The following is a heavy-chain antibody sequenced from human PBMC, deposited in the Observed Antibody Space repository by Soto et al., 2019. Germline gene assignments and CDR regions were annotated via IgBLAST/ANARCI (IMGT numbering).Heavy chain of an antibody. CDR1: GFTSSSYA. CDR2: ISDSGSGT. D-gene: IGHD1-1*01. Sequence: PGGSLRLSCAASGFTSSSYAMSWVRQAPGKGLEWVSTISDSGSGTYYADSVKDRFTISRDNSQNTLYLQMNSLRAEDTAVYYCAKDGRPNSYYFHYGVDVWGQGTTVTVSS. J-gene: IGHJ6*02. V-gene: IGHV3-23*01. CDR3: AKDGRPNSYYFHYGVDV.